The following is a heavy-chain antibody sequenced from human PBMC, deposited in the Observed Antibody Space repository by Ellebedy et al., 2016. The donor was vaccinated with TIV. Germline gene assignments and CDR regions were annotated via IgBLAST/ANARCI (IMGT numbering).Heavy chain of an antibody. J-gene: IGHJ3*02. Sequence: GESLKISXAASGFTFSSYAMSWVRQAPGKGLEWVSAISGSGGSTYYADSVKGRFTISRDNSKNTLYLQMNSLRAEDTAVYYCAKAYSSSWYPHAFDIWGQGTMVTVSS. V-gene: IGHV3-23*01. D-gene: IGHD6-13*01. CDR1: GFTFSSYA. CDR2: ISGSGGST. CDR3: AKAYSSSWYPHAFDI.